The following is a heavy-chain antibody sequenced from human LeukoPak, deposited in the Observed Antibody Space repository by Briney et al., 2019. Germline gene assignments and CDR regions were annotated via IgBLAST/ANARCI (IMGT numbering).Heavy chain of an antibody. D-gene: IGHD4-17*01. CDR1: GFTFSSYG. CDR3: AKDSRDYAPWYFDL. V-gene: IGHV3-33*06. CDR2: IWYDGSNK. Sequence: PGRSLRLSCAASGFTFSSYGMHWVRQAPGKGLEWVAVIWYDGSNKYYADSVKGRFTISRDNSKNTLYLQMNSLRAEDTAVYYCAKDSRDYAPWYFDLWGRGTLVTVSS. J-gene: IGHJ2*01.